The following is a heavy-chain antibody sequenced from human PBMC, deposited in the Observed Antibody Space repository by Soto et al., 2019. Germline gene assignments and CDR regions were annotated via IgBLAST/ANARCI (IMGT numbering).Heavy chain of an antibody. V-gene: IGHV3-7*01. CDR3: ARDKHDYGDYARASYYYYYYMDV. Sequence: GGSLRLSCAASGFTFSSYWMSWVRQAPGKGLEWVANIKQDGSEKYYVDSVKGRFTISRDNAKNSLYLQMNSLRAEDTAVYYCARDKHDYGDYARASYYYYYYMDVWGKGTTVTVSS. D-gene: IGHD4-17*01. J-gene: IGHJ6*03. CDR2: IKQDGSEK. CDR1: GFTFSSYW.